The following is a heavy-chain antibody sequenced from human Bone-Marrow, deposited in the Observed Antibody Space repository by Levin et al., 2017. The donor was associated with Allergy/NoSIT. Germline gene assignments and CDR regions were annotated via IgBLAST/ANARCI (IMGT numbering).Heavy chain of an antibody. CDR3: VRGRGSFYHLFDY. CDR1: GFSFSTYS. CDR2: ISSSSSNK. J-gene: IGHJ4*02. Sequence: GESLKISCAASGFSFSTYSMNWVRQAPGKGLEWVSYISSSSSNKYYADSVRGRFTISRDNAKNSLYLQMNSLRAEDTAVYYCVRGRGSFYHLFDYWGQGTLVTVSS. D-gene: IGHD1-26*01. V-gene: IGHV3-48*04.